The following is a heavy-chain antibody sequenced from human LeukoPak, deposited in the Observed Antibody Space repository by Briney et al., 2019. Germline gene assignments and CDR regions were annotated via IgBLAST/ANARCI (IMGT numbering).Heavy chain of an antibody. V-gene: IGHV3-13*01. CDR1: GFTFSNHA. CDR2: IGTAGDT. J-gene: IGHJ4*02. Sequence: PGGSLRLSCATSGFTFSNHAMHWVRQATGKGLEWVSAIGTAGDTFYPGSVKGRSTISRENAKNSLSLQMNSLRAEDTAVYYCVRQQTSHGDFDYWGQGTLVTVSS. CDR3: VRQQTSHGDFDY. D-gene: IGHD1/OR15-1a*01.